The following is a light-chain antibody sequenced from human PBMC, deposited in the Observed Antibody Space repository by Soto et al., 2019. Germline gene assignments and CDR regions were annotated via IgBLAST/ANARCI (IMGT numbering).Light chain of an antibody. V-gene: IGLV4-69*01. CDR2: LNSDGSH. J-gene: IGLJ2*01. CDR3: QTLGSGIVV. CDR1: SGHSNYA. Sequence: QSVLTQSPSASASLGASVKLTCTLSSGHSNYAIAWHQQQSEKGPRYLMKLNSDGSHSKGDGIPDRFSGSSSGAERYLTISSLQSEEEADYYCQTLGSGIVVFGGGTKLTVL.